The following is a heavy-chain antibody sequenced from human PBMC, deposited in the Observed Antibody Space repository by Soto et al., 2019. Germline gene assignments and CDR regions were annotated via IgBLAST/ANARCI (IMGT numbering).Heavy chain of an antibody. V-gene: IGHV3-30*18. CDR3: AKDWHASYSSTLDY. D-gene: IGHD6-13*01. J-gene: IGHJ4*02. CDR2: ISYDGSNK. CDR1: GFTFSSYG. Sequence: GGSLRLSCAASGFTFSSYGMHWVRQAPGKGLEWVAVISYDGSNKYYADSVKGRFTISRDNSKNTLYLQMNSLRAEDTAVYYCAKDWHASYSSTLDYWGQGTLVTVSS.